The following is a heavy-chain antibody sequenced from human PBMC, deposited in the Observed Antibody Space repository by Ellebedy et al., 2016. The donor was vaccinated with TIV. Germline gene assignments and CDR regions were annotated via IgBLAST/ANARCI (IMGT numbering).Heavy chain of an antibody. CDR3: ARRLGKGDEGLNWFDP. CDR2: INAGNGNT. CDR1: GYTFTSYA. D-gene: IGHD4-23*01. J-gene: IGHJ5*02. Sequence: ASVKVSXXASGYTFTSYAMHWVRQAPGQRLEWMGWINAGNGNTKYSQKFQGRVTITRDTSASTAYMELSSLRSEDTAVYYCARRLGKGDEGLNWFDPWGQGTLVTVSS. V-gene: IGHV1-3*01.